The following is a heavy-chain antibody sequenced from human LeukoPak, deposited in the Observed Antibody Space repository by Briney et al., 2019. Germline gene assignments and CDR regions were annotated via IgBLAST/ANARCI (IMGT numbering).Heavy chain of an antibody. CDR3: ASKYYDFWSGYQRGYFDY. Sequence: SETLSLTCAVYGGSFSGYYWSWICQPPGKGLEWIGEINHSGSTNYNPSLKSRVTISVDTSKNQFSLKLSSVTAADTAVYYCASKYYDFWSGYQRGYFDYWGQGTLVTVSS. D-gene: IGHD3-3*01. J-gene: IGHJ4*02. CDR2: INHSGST. V-gene: IGHV4-34*01. CDR1: GGSFSGYY.